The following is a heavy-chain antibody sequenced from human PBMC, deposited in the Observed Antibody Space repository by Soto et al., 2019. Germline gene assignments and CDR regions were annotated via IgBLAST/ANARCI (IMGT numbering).Heavy chain of an antibody. CDR1: GYTFTGYA. D-gene: IGHD5-18*01. Sequence: QVPLVQSGAEVKKPGASVKVSCKASGYTFTGYAMHWVRQAPGQRLEWLAWINTGNGNTKYSQKFQGRVTVTRDTSASIAYMELSSLRSEDTDVYYCARYAYTYGNIFDYWGQGSLVTVSS. V-gene: IGHV1-3*04. J-gene: IGHJ4*02. CDR2: INTGNGNT. CDR3: ARYAYTYGNIFDY.